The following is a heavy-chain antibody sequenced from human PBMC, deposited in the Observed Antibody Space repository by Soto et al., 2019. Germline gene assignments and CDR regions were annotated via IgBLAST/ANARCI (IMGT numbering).Heavy chain of an antibody. Sequence: TLSLTCAVSGGSISSGGYSWSWIRQPPGKGLEWIGYIYHSGSTYYNPSLKSRVTISVDTSKNQFSLKLSSVTAADTAVYYCARHARRVIYIDYWGQGTLVTVSS. CDR2: IYHSGST. D-gene: IGHD3-10*01. CDR1: GGSISSGGYS. J-gene: IGHJ4*02. V-gene: IGHV4-30-2*03. CDR3: ARHARRVIYIDY.